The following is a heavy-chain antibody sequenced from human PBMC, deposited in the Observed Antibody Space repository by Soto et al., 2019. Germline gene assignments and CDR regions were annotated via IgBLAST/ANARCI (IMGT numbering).Heavy chain of an antibody. D-gene: IGHD6-19*01. CDR1: GFTFSSYG. CDR3: ARDWRPASSGWPTYYYYYGMDV. J-gene: IGHJ6*02. V-gene: IGHV3-33*01. Sequence: GGSLRLSCAASGFTFSSYGMHWVRQAPGKGLEWVAFLCFDGSNKYYADSVNGRFTISRDNSKNTLYLQLNSLRAEDTAVYYCARDWRPASSGWPTYYYYYGMDVWGQGTTVTVS. CDR2: LCFDGSNK.